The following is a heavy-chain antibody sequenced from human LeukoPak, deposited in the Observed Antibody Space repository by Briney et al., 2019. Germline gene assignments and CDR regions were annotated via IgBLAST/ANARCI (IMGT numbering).Heavy chain of an antibody. CDR3: ATHLYDVLTTYYGIDYFDY. V-gene: IGHV3-23*01. CDR1: GFTFSSYG. CDR2: ISGSGDRK. D-gene: IGHD3-9*01. J-gene: IGHJ4*02. Sequence: GGSLRLSCAASGFTFSSYGMSWVRQAPGKGLEWVSGISGSGDRKYYADSVKGRFSISRDNSKNTLYLQVNSLRAEDTALYYCATHLYDVLTTYYGIDYFDYWGQGTLVTVSS.